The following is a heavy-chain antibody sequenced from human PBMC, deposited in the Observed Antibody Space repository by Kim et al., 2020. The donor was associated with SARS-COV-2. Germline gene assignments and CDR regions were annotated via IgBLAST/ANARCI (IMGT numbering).Heavy chain of an antibody. D-gene: IGHD1-1*01. Sequence: SETLSLTCTVSGGSISSSSYYWGWIRQPPGKGLEWIGSIYYSGSTYYNPSLKSRVTISVDTSKNQFSLKLSSVTAADTAVYYCARLRWLQLRGWFDPWGQGTLVTVSS. V-gene: IGHV4-39*01. J-gene: IGHJ5*02. CDR2: IYYSGST. CDR3: ARLRWLQLRGWFDP. CDR1: GGSISSSSYY.